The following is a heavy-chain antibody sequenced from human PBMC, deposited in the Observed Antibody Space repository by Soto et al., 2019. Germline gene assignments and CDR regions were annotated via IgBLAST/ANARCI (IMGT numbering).Heavy chain of an antibody. Sequence: EVRLSESGGGLARPGGSLRLSCEASGLNFAGYAMSWVRQAPGKGLDWVSSLSSSGEKTYYSDSVRGRFTISRDNTKNQVYLQMNTLSADDTAVYFCAKESLFPSIQGIITNWGQGVVVTVSS. CDR1: GLNFAGYA. D-gene: IGHD2-2*01. J-gene: IGHJ4*02. CDR2: LSSSGEKT. CDR3: AKESLFPSIQGIITN. V-gene: IGHV3-23*01.